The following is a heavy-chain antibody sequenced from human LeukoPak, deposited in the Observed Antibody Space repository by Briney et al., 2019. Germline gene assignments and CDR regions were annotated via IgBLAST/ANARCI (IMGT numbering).Heavy chain of an antibody. J-gene: IGHJ5*02. D-gene: IGHD3-10*01. CDR2: ISYDGSNK. CDR3: ARDFIRQINWFDP. CDR1: GFTFSSYA. V-gene: IGHV3-30*04. Sequence: GRSLRLSCAASGFTFSSYAMHWVRQAPGKGLEWVAVISYDGSNKYYADSVKGRFTISRDNSKNTLYLQMNSLRAEDTAVYYCARDFIRQINWFDPWGQGTLVTVSS.